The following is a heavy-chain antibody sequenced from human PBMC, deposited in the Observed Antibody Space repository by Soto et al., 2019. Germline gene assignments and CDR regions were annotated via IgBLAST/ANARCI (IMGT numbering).Heavy chain of an antibody. J-gene: IGHJ4*02. CDR1: GGTFNNYA. Sequence: ASVKVSCKTSGGTFNNYAIYWVRQAPGQGLDWMGGLIPLFNTPNYAQQFQGRVTITAAESTSTAYMDLYSLRSEDSAVYYCARGRRSCTGNNCYTDFDFWGQGSMVTVSS. CDR3: ARGRRSCTGNNCYTDFDF. CDR2: LIPLFNTP. D-gene: IGHD2-2*02. V-gene: IGHV1-69*13.